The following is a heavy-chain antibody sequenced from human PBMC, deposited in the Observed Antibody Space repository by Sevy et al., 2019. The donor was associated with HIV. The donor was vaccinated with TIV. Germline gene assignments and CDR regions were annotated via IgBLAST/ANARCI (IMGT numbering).Heavy chain of an antibody. Sequence: SETLSLTCTVFGASLSTYYWNWIRQPPGKGLEWIGYIYHTGSTNYNSSLKNRVTISMDTSQNHFSLNLNSVTAADTAVYYCARSPYDILTGSSDSFDYWGQGSLVTVSS. CDR1: GASLSTYY. D-gene: IGHD3-9*01. CDR2: IYHTGST. V-gene: IGHV4-59*13. J-gene: IGHJ4*02. CDR3: ARSPYDILTGSSDSFDY.